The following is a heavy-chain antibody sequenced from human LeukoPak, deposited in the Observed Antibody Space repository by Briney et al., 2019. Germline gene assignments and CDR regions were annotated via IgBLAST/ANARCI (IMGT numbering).Heavy chain of an antibody. CDR2: IYHSGST. V-gene: IGHV4-30-2*01. Sequence: SETLSLTCTVSGGSISSGGYYWSWIRQPPGKGLEWIGYIYHSGSTYYNPSLKSRVTISVDRSKNQFPLKLSSVTAADTAVYYCAREPMTGYYNPSFDYWGQGTLVTVSS. D-gene: IGHD3-9*01. J-gene: IGHJ4*02. CDR3: AREPMTGYYNPSFDY. CDR1: GGSISSGGYY.